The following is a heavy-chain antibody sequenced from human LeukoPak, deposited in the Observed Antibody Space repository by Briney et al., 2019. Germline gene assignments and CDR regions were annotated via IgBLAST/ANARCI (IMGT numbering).Heavy chain of an antibody. D-gene: IGHD3-16*01. V-gene: IGHV3-74*01. CDR1: GFTFSSYW. Sequence: PGGSLRLSCAASGFTFSSYWMHWVRQAPGKGLVWVSRIKSDGSSTSDADSVKGRFTISRDNTKNTLYLQMSSLRAEDTAVYYCARRGAASDAFDIWGQGTMVTVSS. J-gene: IGHJ3*02. CDR3: ARRGAASDAFDI. CDR2: IKSDGSST.